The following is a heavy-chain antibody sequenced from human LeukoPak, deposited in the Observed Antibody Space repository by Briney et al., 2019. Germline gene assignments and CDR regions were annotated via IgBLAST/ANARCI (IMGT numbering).Heavy chain of an antibody. V-gene: IGHV4-59*01. J-gene: IGHJ5*02. Sequence: PSETLTLTGTVSGGSISSYYWNWIRQPPGKGLEWIGYIYYTGNTNYNPSLKSRVTISVDTSKNQFSLKLSSVTAADTGVNYCARDRLQLQSWGQRTLVTVSS. CDR1: GGSISSYY. D-gene: IGHD1-1*01. CDR2: IYYTGNT. CDR3: ARDRLQLQS.